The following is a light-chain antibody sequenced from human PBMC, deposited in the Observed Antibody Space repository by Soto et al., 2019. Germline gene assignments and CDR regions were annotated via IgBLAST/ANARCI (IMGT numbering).Light chain of an antibody. J-gene: IGLJ2*01. CDR1: SSNIGSNS. Sequence: QSVLTQPPSASGTHGQRVTISCSGSSSNIGSNSVNWYQQLPGTAPKLLMYSSNQRPSGGPDRFSGSKSGTSASLAISGRQSEDEADDYCAAWDDSLNGVVFGGGTKLTVL. CDR3: AAWDDSLNGVV. CDR2: SSN. V-gene: IGLV1-44*01.